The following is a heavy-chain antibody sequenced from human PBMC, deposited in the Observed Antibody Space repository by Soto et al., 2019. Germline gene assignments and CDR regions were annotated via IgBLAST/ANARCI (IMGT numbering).Heavy chain of an antibody. J-gene: IGHJ6*02. CDR3: ARAGYCTSTSQCPFYYGMDG. D-gene: IGHD2-2*01. Sequence: QVRLVESGGGVVQPGRSLRLSCAASGFTFSSYGMHWVRQAPGKGLEWGAVIWDDGSNNRYADSVKGRFTISRDNSKNTLYLQMNSLRAEDTAVYFCARAGYCTSTSQCPFYYGMDGWGQGTTVTVSS. CDR1: GFTFSSYG. V-gene: IGHV3-33*01. CDR2: IWDDGSNN.